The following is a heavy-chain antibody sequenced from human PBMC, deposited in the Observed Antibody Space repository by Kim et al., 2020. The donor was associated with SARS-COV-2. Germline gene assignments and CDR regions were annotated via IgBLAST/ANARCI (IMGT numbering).Heavy chain of an antibody. D-gene: IGHD3-22*01. CDR3: ARDYYDSSGYLPFDWFDP. V-gene: IGHV1-69*13. CDR2: IIPIFGTA. Sequence: SVKVSCKASGGTFSSYAISWVRQAPGQGLEWMGGIIPIFGTANYAQKFQGRVTITADESTSTAYMELSSLRSEDTAVYYFARDYYDSSGYLPFDWFDPWGQGTLVTVSS. J-gene: IGHJ5*02. CDR1: GGTFSSYA.